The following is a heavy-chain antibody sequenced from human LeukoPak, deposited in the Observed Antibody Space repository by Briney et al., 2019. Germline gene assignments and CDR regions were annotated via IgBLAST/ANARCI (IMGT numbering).Heavy chain of an antibody. J-gene: IGHJ4*02. D-gene: IGHD5-18*01. CDR2: IYYSGST. CDR1: GGSISSYY. Sequence: SETLSLTCTVSGGSISSYYWGLIRQPPGKGLEWIGSIYYSGSTYYNPSLKSRVTISVDTSKNQFSLKLSSVTAADTAVYYCARQGIQLWLPLPDYWGQGTLVTVSS. V-gene: IGHV4-39*01. CDR3: ARQGIQLWLPLPDY.